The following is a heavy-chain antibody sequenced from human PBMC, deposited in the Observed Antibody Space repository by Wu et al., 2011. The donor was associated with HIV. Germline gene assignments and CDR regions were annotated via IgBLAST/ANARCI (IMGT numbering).Heavy chain of an antibody. J-gene: IGHJ6*03. D-gene: IGHD3-16*01. CDR3: ARPADMTTNGGLDYMDV. CDR2: ISAYNGDT. V-gene: IGHV1-18*01. Sequence: QVQLVQSGAEVKKPGASVKVSCKASGYTFTSYGISWVRQAPGQGLEWMGWISAYNGDTNYAQKLQGRVTMTTDTSTSTAYMELRSLRSDDTAVYYCARPADMTTNGGLDYMDVWGKGTTVTVSS. CDR1: GYTFTSYG.